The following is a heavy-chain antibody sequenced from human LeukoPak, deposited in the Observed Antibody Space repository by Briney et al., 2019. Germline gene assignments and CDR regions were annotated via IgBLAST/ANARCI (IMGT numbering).Heavy chain of an antibody. D-gene: IGHD3-10*01. V-gene: IGHV3-48*03. CDR3: ARGYASDY. Sequence: PGGSLRLSCAASGFTFSRYEMNWVRQAPGKGLEWVSYISRSGDTIYFADSVKGRFTISRDNAKNSLYLQMSSLRADDTAVYYCARGYASDYWGQGTLVTVSS. CDR1: GFTFSRYE. J-gene: IGHJ4*02. CDR2: ISRSGDTI.